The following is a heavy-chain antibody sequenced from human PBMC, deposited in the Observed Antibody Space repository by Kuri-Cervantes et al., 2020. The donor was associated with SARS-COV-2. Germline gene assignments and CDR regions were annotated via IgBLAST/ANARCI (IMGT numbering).Heavy chain of an antibody. V-gene: IGHV1-69*05. J-gene: IGHJ4*02. CDR1: GYTFSIYD. CDR2: IIPIFGTA. CDR3: ARGGIAAG. Sequence: SVKVSCKVSGYTFSIYDINWVRQAPGQGLEWMGGIIPIFGTANYAQKFQGRVTITTDESTSTAYMELSRLRSDDTAVYYCARGGIAAGWGQGTLVTVSS. D-gene: IGHD6-13*01.